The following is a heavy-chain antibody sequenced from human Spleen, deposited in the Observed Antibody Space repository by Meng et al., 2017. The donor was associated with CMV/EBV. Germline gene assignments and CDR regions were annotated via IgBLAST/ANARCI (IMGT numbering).Heavy chain of an antibody. CDR1: GYTFTSYY. V-gene: IGHV1-46*01. CDR2: INPSGGST. J-gene: IGHJ3*02. D-gene: IGHD2-15*01. Sequence: ASVKVSCKASGYTFTSYYMHWVRQAPGQGLEWMGIINPSGGSTSYAQKFQGRVTMTRDTSTSTAYMELRSLTSDDTAVYYCARDGQDIRSGGDVFDIWGQGTTVTVSS. CDR3: ARDGQDIRSGGDVFDI.